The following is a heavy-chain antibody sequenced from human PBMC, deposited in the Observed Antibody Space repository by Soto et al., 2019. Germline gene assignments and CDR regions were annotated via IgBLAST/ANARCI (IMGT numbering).Heavy chain of an antibody. J-gene: IGHJ3*02. D-gene: IGHD4-17*01. CDR1: GFTFSSYA. CDR3: AKDWYTVTTCGAFDI. V-gene: IGHV3-30*18. CDR2: ISYDGSNK. Sequence: QVQLVESGGGVVQPGRSLRLSCAASGFTFSSYAMHWVRQAPGKGLEWVAVISYDGSNKYYADSVQGRFTISRDNSKNTLYLQMNSLRAADTAVYYCAKDWYTVTTCGAFDIWGQGTMVTVSS.